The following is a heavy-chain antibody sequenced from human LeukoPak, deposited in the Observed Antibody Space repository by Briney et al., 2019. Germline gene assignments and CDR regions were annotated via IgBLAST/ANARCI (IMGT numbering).Heavy chain of an antibody. Sequence: GGSLRLSCAASGFSFNTYGAHWIRQAPGKRLDWVAVISYDGSNKYYADSVKGRFTISRDNSKNTLYLQMSSLRAEDTAVYYCARGGDIVVVPAAIDSNAFDIWGQGTMVTVSS. V-gene: IGHV3-30-3*01. CDR2: ISYDGSNK. CDR1: GFSFNTYG. CDR3: ARGGDIVVVPAAIDSNAFDI. D-gene: IGHD2-2*01. J-gene: IGHJ3*02.